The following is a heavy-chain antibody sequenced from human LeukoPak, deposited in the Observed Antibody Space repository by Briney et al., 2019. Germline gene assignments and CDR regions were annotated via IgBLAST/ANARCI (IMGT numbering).Heavy chain of an antibody. V-gene: IGHV4-4*09. D-gene: IGHD6-6*01. J-gene: IGHJ4*02. Sequence: PLETLSLTCTVSGGSISTYHWSWIRQPPGKGLEWIASIHASGPTNYNPSLKRRITISVDTSKNQFSLKLSSVTAADTAVYYCPRHDAGIAARPFDNWGQGTLVTVSS. CDR2: IHASGPT. CDR1: GGSISTYH. CDR3: PRHDAGIAARPFDN.